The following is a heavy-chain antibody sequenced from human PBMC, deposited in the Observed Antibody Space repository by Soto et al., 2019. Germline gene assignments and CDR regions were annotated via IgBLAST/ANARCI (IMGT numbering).Heavy chain of an antibody. V-gene: IGHV4-39*01. D-gene: IGHD2-21*02. CDR3: ARQRTTVVTQAYFDH. Sequence: SDTLSLTGIVSGESISSSAYYWGWIRQPPGKGSEGIGSIYYLGPTYYNPSFKRRVTKSIDTSKNQFSLKLSSVTATDTAVYYCARQRTTVVTQAYFDHWGQGALVTVPS. J-gene: IGHJ4*02. CDR2: IYYLGPT. CDR1: GESISSSAYY.